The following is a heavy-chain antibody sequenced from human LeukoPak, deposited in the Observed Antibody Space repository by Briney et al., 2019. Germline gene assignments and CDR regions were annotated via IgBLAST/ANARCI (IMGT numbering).Heavy chain of an antibody. CDR1: GFTFSSYG. V-gene: IGHV3-33*01. D-gene: IGHD3-3*01. CDR2: IWYDGSEQ. CDR3: ARDRHYDFWGGYYTPFNS. Sequence: GGSLRLSCAASGFTFSSYGMHWVRQAPGKGLEWVAVIWYDGSEQYYVDSMKGRFTISRDNAKNSLYLQINSLRAEDTAVYYCARDRHYDFWGGYYTPFNSWGQGTLVTVSS. J-gene: IGHJ4*02.